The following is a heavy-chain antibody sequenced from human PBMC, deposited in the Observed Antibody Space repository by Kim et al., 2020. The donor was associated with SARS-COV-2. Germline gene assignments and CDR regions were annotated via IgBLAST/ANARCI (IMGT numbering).Heavy chain of an antibody. CDR3: ARPYCSSTSCYTYGMDV. CDR1: GYTFTSYA. D-gene: IGHD2-2*02. V-gene: IGHV1-3*01. CDR2: INAGNGNT. J-gene: IGHJ6*02. Sequence: SVKVSCKASGYTFTSYAMHWVRQAPGQRLEWMGWINAGNGNTKYSQKFQGRVTITRDTSASTAYMELSSLRSEDTAVYYCARPYCSSTSCYTYGMDVWGQGTTVTVSS.